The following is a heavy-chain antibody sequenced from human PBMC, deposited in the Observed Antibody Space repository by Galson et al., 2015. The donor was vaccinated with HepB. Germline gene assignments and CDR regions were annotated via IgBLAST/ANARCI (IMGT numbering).Heavy chain of an antibody. D-gene: IGHD5-12*01. V-gene: IGHV7-4-1*02. J-gene: IGHJ4*02. CDR3: ARGRGRGYSGYDSGYYFDY. Sequence: SVKVSCKASGYTFTSYAMNWVRQAPGQGLEWMGWINTNTGNPTYAQGFTGRFVFSLDTSVSTAYLQISSLKAEDTAVYYCARGRGRGYSGYDSGYYFDYWGQGTLVTVSS. CDR2: INTNTGNP. CDR1: GYTFTSYA.